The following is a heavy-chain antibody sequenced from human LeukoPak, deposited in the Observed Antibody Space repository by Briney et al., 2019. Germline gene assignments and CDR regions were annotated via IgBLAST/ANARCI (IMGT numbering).Heavy chain of an antibody. J-gene: IGHJ5*02. D-gene: IGHD3-10*01. CDR3: ARDIPALWFGELLIKNNWFDP. CDR1: GFTFSSYW. CDR2: INSDGSST. V-gene: IGHV3-74*01. Sequence: GGSLRLSCAASGFTFSSYWMHWVRQAPGKGLVWVSRINSDGSSTSYADSVKGRFTISRDNAKNTLYLQMNSLRAEDTAVYYCARDIPALWFGELLIKNNWFDPWGQGTLVTVSS.